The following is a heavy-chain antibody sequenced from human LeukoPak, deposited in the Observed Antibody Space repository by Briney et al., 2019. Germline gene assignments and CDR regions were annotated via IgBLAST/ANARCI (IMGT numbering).Heavy chain of an antibody. CDR1: GGSISSSSDY. Sequence: SETLSLTCTVSGGSISSSSDYWGWIRQPPGKGLEWIGTISYSGSTYYNPSLKSRLTISVDTSKNQFSLRLRPVTAADTAVYYCARSGSYDRVDYWGQGTLVTVSS. D-gene: IGHD3-10*01. J-gene: IGHJ4*02. CDR2: ISYSGST. V-gene: IGHV4-39*01. CDR3: ARSGSYDRVDY.